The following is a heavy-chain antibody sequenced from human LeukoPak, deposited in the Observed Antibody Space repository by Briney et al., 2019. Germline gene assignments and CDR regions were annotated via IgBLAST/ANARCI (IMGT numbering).Heavy chain of an antibody. D-gene: IGHD4-23*01. CDR2: IWYDGSNK. CDR3: VRAGGPNYYYYYMDV. Sequence: PGGSLRLSCAASGFTFSSYVMHWVRQAPGKGLEWVAVIWYDGSNKYYADSVKGRFTISRDNSKNTLYLQMNSLRAEDTAVYYCVRAGGPNYYYYYMDVWGKGTTVTVSS. CDR1: GFTFSSYV. V-gene: IGHV3-33*01. J-gene: IGHJ6*03.